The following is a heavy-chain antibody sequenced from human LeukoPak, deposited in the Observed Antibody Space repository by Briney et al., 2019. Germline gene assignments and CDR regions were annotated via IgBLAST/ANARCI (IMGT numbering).Heavy chain of an antibody. D-gene: IGHD3-22*01. CDR3: ARGRANYYDSSPYFDY. CDR1: GFTVSSDY. V-gene: IGHV3-53*01. Sequence: GGSLRLSCAASGFTVSSDYMSWVRQAPGKGLEWVSVIYSGGSTYYADSVKGRFTISRDNSKNTLYLQMNSLRAEDTAVYYCARGRANYYDSSPYFDYWGQGTLVTVSS. CDR2: IYSGGST. J-gene: IGHJ4*02.